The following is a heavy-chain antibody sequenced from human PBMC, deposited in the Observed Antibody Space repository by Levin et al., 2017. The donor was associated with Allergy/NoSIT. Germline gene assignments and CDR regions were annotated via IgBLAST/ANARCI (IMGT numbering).Heavy chain of an antibody. CDR3: AKEDSSGWYGIDY. CDR1: GFTFSSYG. J-gene: IGHJ4*02. CDR2: ISYDGSNK. Sequence: GGSLRLSCAASGFTFSSYGMHWVRQAPGKGLEWVAVISYDGSNKYYGDSVKGRFTISRDISKNTVYLQMNSLRAEDTAVYYCAKEDSSGWYGIDYWGQGTLVTVSS. V-gene: IGHV3-30*18. D-gene: IGHD6-19*01.